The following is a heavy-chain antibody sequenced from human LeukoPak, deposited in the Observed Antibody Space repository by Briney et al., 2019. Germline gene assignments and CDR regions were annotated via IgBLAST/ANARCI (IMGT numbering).Heavy chain of an antibody. V-gene: IGHV3-7*01. CDR1: GFTFSTYW. CDR3: AKDLTPEDYYFDY. Sequence: GGSLRLSCAASGFTFSTYWMSWVRQAPGKGLEWVANIKQDGSEKYYVDSVKGRFTISKDNAKNTLSLQMNSLRAEDTAVYYCAKDLTPEDYYFDYWGQGTLVIVSS. CDR2: IKQDGSEK. D-gene: IGHD4-17*01. J-gene: IGHJ4*02.